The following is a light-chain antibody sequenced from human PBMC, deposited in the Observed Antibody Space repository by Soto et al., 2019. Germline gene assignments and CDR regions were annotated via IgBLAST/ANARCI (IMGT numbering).Light chain of an antibody. Sequence: DIQMTQFPSSLSASVGDRVTITCRASQRISSSLNWYQQKPGKAPNLLISAASNLQTGVPSRFSGSGSGTDFTLTISSLQPEDFATYYCQQSYSTPRTVGGGTKVEIK. CDR1: QRISSS. CDR2: AAS. V-gene: IGKV1-39*01. J-gene: IGKJ4*01. CDR3: QQSYSTPRT.